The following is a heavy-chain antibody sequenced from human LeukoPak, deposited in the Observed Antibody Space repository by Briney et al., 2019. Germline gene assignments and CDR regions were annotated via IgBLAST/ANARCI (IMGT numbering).Heavy chain of an antibody. V-gene: IGHV3-30*03. Sequence: GGSLRLSCAASGFTFSSYGMHWVRQAPGKGLEWVAVISYDGSNKYYADSVKGRFTISRDNSKNTLYLQMNSLRAEDTAVYYCASGDSPTIYFDYWGQGTLVTVSS. CDR1: GFTFSSYG. D-gene: IGHD3-9*01. CDR3: ASGDSPTIYFDY. J-gene: IGHJ4*02. CDR2: ISYDGSNK.